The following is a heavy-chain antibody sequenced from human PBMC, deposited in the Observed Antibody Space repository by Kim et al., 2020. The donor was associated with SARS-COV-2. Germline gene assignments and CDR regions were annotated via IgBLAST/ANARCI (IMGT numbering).Heavy chain of an antibody. V-gene: IGHV3-23*01. D-gene: IGHD3-3*01. J-gene: IGHJ6*02. CDR2: ITGRGTA. CDR3: AKDNHEFWSEYHTPNTYYGLDG. CDR1: GFTFSSYA. Sequence: GGSLRLSCAGSGFTFSSYAMTWVRQAPGKGLEWVSTITGRGTASSADSVRGRFTISRDNSRNTLWLQMSNLRADDTAVYYCAKDNHEFWSEYHTPNTYYGLDGWGQGTTVTVSS.